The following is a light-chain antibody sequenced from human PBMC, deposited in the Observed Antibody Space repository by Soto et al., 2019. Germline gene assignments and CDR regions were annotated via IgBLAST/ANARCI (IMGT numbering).Light chain of an antibody. CDR1: QNISSN. Sequence: IVLTQSPVTLSLSPGERATLSCRASQNISSNLAWYQQKPGQAPRLLIYGASTRATGIPARFRGTGSGTEFTLTISSLQSEDFAVYYCQQYNNWPPITFGQGTRLEI. CDR3: QQYNNWPPIT. V-gene: IGKV3-15*01. J-gene: IGKJ5*01. CDR2: GAS.